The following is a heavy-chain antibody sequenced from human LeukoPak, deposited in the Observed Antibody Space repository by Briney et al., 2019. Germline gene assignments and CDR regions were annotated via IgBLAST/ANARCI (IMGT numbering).Heavy chain of an antibody. J-gene: IGHJ4*02. CDR1: GGSISSYY. CDR2: IYYSGST. CDR3: ARGSHLDFDY. Sequence: SETLSLTCTVSGGSISSYYWSWNRQPPGKGLEWIGYIYYSGSTNYNPSLKSRVTISVDTSKNQFSLKLSSVTAADTAVYYCARGSHLDFDYWGQGTLVTVSS. V-gene: IGHV4-59*01.